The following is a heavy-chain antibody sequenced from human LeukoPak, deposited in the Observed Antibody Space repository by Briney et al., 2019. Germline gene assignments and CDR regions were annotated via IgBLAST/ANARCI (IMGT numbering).Heavy chain of an antibody. J-gene: IGHJ5*02. CDR3: ARELAVAGEDNWFDP. CDR2: ISGSSSYI. D-gene: IGHD6-19*01. Sequence: GGSLRLSCAASGFTFSSYAMSWVRQAPGKGLEWVSAISGSSSYIYYADSVKGRFTISRDNAKNSLYLQMNSLRAEDTAVYYCARELAVAGEDNWFDPWGQGTLVTVSS. CDR1: GFTFSSYA. V-gene: IGHV3-21*01.